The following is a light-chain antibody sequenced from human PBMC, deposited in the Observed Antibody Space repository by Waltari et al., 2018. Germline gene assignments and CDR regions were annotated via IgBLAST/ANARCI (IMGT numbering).Light chain of an antibody. CDR2: DVS. Sequence: QSALTQPASVSGSPGPSITISCTGTSSDVGGYNYVSWYQQHPGKAPKLMIYDVSNRPSGVSNRFSGSKSGNTASLTSSGLQAEDEADYYCSSYTSSSTYVFGTGTKVTVL. V-gene: IGLV2-14*01. J-gene: IGLJ1*01. CDR3: SSYTSSSTYV. CDR1: SSDVGGYNY.